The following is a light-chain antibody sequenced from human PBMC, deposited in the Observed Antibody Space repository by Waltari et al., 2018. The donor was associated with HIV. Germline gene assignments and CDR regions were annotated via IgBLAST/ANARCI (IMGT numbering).Light chain of an antibody. J-gene: IGLJ3*02. Sequence: QPALTQPASVSGSPGQSITISCTGTSSDIGEYNYVSWFQHHPTKAPKLIIFEVSNRPPGVSTRCSGSKSGNTACLTISGLQAEDEADYYCSSYTTNHTGGCGGGTKLTVL. V-gene: IGLV2-14*01. CDR2: EVS. CDR1: SSDIGEYNY. CDR3: SSYTTNHTGG.